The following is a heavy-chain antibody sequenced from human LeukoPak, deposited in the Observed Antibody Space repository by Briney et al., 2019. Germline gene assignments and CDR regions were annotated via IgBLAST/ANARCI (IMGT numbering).Heavy chain of an antibody. CDR2: IYSGGVT. CDR3: ARPQGYQLLDFEY. CDR1: VGSISSSSYY. J-gene: IGHJ4*02. Sequence: PSDPLSLTCTLSVGSISSSSYYWGWIRQPPGKGLEWIETIYSGGVTYYNPTLRGRVAISVDTSKTQFCLKLSSVTAADTAVYYCARPQGYQLLDFEYWGQGTLVTVSS. V-gene: IGHV4-39*01. D-gene: IGHD2-2*01.